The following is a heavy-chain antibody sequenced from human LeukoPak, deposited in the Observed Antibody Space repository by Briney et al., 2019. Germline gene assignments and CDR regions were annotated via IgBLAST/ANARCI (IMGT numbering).Heavy chain of an antibody. CDR1: GGSISSHY. CDR3: ARGGYNWVY. CDR2: IYYSGST. Sequence: SETLSLTCTVAGGSISSHYWSWIRQPPGKGLEWSGYIYYSGSTNYNPSLKSRVTISVDTSKNQFSLKLSSVTAADTAVYYCARGGYNWVYWGQGTLVTVSS. J-gene: IGHJ4*02. V-gene: IGHV4-59*11. D-gene: IGHD5-24*01.